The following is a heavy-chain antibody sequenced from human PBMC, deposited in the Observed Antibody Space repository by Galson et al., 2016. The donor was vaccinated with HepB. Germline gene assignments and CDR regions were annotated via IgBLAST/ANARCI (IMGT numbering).Heavy chain of an antibody. CDR2: IHHSGST. Sequence: SETLSLTCTVSRGSISRSSNYWGWIRQPPGKGLEWIGEIHHSGSTIYNPPLKSRVTTSVDTSKNQLSLSLRSVTAADTAMYYCARPRSGPVGGNYYMDVWGQGTTVTISS. CDR3: ARPRSGPVGGNYYMDV. J-gene: IGHJ6*02. CDR1: RGSISRSSNY. D-gene: IGHD6-19*01. V-gene: IGHV4-39*07.